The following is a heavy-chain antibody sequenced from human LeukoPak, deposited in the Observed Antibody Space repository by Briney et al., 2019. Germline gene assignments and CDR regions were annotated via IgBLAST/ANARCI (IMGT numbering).Heavy chain of an antibody. CDR2: MSYNDGA. CDR1: GGPISTSNYY. CDR3: ARFLRGATNALEI. V-gene: IGHV4-61*05. J-gene: IGHJ3*02. Sequence: SETLSLTCTVSGGPISTSNYYWGWIRQPPGKGLEWVAYMSYNDGATYNPSLKSRVTMSLDTSRNQFSLKLISVTAADTAVYYCARFLRGATNALEIWGQGTMVTVSS. D-gene: IGHD1-26*01.